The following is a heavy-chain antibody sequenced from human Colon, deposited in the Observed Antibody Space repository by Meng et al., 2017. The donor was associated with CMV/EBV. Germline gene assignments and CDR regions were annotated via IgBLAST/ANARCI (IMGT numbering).Heavy chain of an antibody. D-gene: IGHD1-26*01. J-gene: IGHJ6*02. CDR2: ITGSADRK. CDR1: GFNFNIYA. V-gene: IGHV3-23*01. Sequence: GESLKISCAASGFNFNIYAINWVRQAPGKGLEWVSGITGSADRKYYADSVGGRFTISRDNSKTALYLQMNSLRSEDTALYYCAKDVGANFFYGLDVWGQGTTVTVSS. CDR3: AKDVGANFFYGLDV.